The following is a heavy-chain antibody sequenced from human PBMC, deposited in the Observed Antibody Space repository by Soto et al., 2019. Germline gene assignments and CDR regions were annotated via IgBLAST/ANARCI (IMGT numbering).Heavy chain of an antibody. Sequence: GGSLRLSCAASGFTFSSYAMSWVRQAPGKGLEWVSAISGSGGSTYYADSVKGRFTISRDNSKNTLYLQMNSLRAEDTAVYYCAHTKGYSYGVWYSDYWGQGTLVTVSS. CDR1: GFTFSSYA. D-gene: IGHD5-18*01. CDR2: ISGSGGST. J-gene: IGHJ4*02. V-gene: IGHV3-23*01. CDR3: AHTKGYSYGVWYSDY.